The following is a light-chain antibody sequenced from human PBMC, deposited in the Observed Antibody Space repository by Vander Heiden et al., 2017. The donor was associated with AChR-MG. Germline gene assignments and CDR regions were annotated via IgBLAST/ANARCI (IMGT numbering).Light chain of an antibody. CDR3: MQALQTPPT. CDR1: QSLLQSNGYNY. V-gene: IGKV2-28*01. J-gene: IGKJ1*01. Sequence: IVITQSALSLPVTPGEPASLPCRSSQSLLQSNGYNYLDWYLQKPGQSPQLLIYLGSNRAAGVPDRFSGSGSGTDFTLKISRVEAEDVGVYYCMQALQTPPTFGQGTKVEIK. CDR2: LGS.